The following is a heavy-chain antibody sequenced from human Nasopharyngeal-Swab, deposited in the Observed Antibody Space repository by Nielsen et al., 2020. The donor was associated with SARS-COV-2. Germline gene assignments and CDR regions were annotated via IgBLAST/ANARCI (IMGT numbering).Heavy chain of an antibody. CDR3: ARDGWYDILTGYLALYYYYYGMDV. Sequence: WIRQPPGKGLEWVSSISRSSSYIYYADSVKGRSTISRDNAKNSLYLQMNSLRAEDTAVYYCARDGWYDILTGYLALYYYYYGMDVWGQGTTVTVSS. V-gene: IGHV3-21*01. CDR2: ISRSSSYI. D-gene: IGHD3-9*01. J-gene: IGHJ6*02.